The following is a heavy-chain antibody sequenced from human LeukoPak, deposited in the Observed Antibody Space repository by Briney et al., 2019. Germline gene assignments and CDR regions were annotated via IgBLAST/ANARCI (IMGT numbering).Heavy chain of an antibody. J-gene: IGHJ4*02. V-gene: IGHV1-69*05. Sequence: GASVKVSCKASGGTFSSYAISWLRQAPGQGLEWMGRIIPIFGTANYAQKFQGRVTITTDESTITAYMELSSLRSEDTAVYYWARSANYDILVVSGLFDYWDQGTLVTVSS. CDR2: IIPIFGTA. CDR1: GGTFSSYA. D-gene: IGHD3-9*01. CDR3: ARSANYDILVVSGLFDY.